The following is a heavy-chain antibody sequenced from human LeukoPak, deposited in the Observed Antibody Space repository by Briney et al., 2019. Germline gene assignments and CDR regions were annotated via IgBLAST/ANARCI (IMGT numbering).Heavy chain of an antibody. CDR1: GFTFSSYA. V-gene: IGHV3-74*01. J-gene: IGHJ6*02. CDR3: ARGRSNYGLDV. D-gene: IGHD5-24*01. CDR2: INGDGSST. Sequence: PGGSLRLSCAASGFTFSSYAMSWVRQAPGRGLVWVSRINGDGSSTYYADSVKGRFTISRDTAKNTLYLQMNSLRAEDTAVYYCARGRSNYGLDVWGQGTTVTVSS.